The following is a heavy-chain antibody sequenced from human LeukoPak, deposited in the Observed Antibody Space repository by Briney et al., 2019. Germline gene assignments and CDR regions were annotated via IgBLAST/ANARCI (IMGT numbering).Heavy chain of an antibody. CDR3: ARARVPRGAFDI. CDR2: MNPDSGNT. J-gene: IGHJ3*02. D-gene: IGHD3-10*01. CDR1: GYTFTSYD. V-gene: IGHV1-8*03. Sequence: ASVKVSCKASGYTFTSYDINWVRQATGQGLEWMGWMNPDSGNTGYAHKFQGRVTITRNTSISTAYMELSSLRSEDTAVYYCARARVPRGAFDIWGQGTMVTVSS.